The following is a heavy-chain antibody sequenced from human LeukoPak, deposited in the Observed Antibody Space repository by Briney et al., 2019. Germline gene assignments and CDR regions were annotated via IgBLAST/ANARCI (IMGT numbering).Heavy chain of an antibody. CDR2: IDSDGSST. V-gene: IGHV3-74*01. CDR3: ARGFTIFGVVNDAFDI. CDR1: GFTFDDYG. J-gene: IGHJ3*02. D-gene: IGHD3-3*01. Sequence: GGSLRLSCAASGFTFDDYGMSWVRQAPGKGLVWVSRIDSDGSSTSNADSVKGRFTISRDNAKNTVYLQMNSLRAEDTAVYYCARGFTIFGVVNDAFDIWGQGTMVTVSS.